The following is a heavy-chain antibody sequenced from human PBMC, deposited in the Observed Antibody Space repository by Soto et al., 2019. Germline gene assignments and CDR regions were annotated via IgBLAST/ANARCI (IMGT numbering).Heavy chain of an antibody. J-gene: IGHJ3*02. V-gene: IGHV1-2*02. CDR2: INPATGAA. D-gene: IGHD3-3*01. CDR3: ARGGGVGVAGSAAFDM. CDR1: GYPVTAYY. Sequence: QLHLVQSGAVVKKPGASVTVSCSASGYPVTAYYMHWVRQAPGRGLEWMGGINPATGAAKYTQTFEGRVTMTRDTSTSTVFMELSGLTSGDTAAFYCARGGGVGVAGSAAFDMWGQGTLVTVSS.